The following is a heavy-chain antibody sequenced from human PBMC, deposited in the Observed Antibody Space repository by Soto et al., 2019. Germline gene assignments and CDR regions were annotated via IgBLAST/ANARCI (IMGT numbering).Heavy chain of an antibody. V-gene: IGHV3-33*01. Sequence: PGGSLRLSCAASGFTFSSYGMHWVRQAPGKGLEWVAVIWYDGSNKYYADSVKGRFTISRDNSKNTLYLQMNSLRAEDTAVYYCSRRGDYYDSSGYLDYWGQGTLVTVSS. CDR2: IWYDGSNK. J-gene: IGHJ4*02. CDR1: GFTFSSYG. CDR3: SRRGDYYDSSGYLDY. D-gene: IGHD3-22*01.